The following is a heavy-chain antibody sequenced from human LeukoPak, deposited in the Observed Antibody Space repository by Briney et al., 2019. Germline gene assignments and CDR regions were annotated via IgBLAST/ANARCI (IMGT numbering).Heavy chain of an antibody. V-gene: IGHV3-7*01. J-gene: IGHJ6*02. CDR1: GFTFNSYW. Sequence: GGSLRLSCAASGFTFNSYWMSWVRRAPGKGLEWVANIKQDGSEKYYVDSLKGRFTISRDNAKNSLYLQMNSLRAEDTAVYYCARDRATLRVWGQGTTVIVSS. CDR3: ARDRATLRV. CDR2: IKQDGSEK.